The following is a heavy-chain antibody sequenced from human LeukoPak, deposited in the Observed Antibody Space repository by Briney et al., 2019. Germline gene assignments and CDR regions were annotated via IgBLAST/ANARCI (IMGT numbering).Heavy chain of an antibody. V-gene: IGHV4-34*01. Sequence: SETLSLTCAVSGGSLSGYYWSWIRQPPGKGLEWIGEINHSGSTNYNPSLKSRVTISVDTSKNQFSLKLSSVTAADTAVYYCARGRSAYYYDSSGRRPDAFDIWGQGTMVTVPS. CDR2: INHSGST. D-gene: IGHD3-22*01. CDR1: GGSLSGYY. J-gene: IGHJ3*02. CDR3: ARGRSAYYYDSSGRRPDAFDI.